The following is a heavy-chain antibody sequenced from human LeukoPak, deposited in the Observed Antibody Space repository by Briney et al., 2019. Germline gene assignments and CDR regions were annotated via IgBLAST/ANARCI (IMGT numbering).Heavy chain of an antibody. D-gene: IGHD3-22*01. V-gene: IGHV4-34*01. CDR2: INHSGST. CDR3: ARAYYYDSSAAIDY. Sequence: NPSETLSLTCAVYGGSFSGYYWSWIRQPPGKGLEWIGEINHSGSTNYNPSLKSRVTISVDTSKNQFSLKLTSVTAADTAVYYCARAYYYDSSAAIDYWGQGILVTVAS. CDR1: GGSFSGYY. J-gene: IGHJ4*02.